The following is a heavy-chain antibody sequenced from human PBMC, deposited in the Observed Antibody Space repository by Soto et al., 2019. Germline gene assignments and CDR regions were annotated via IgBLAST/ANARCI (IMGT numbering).Heavy chain of an antibody. Sequence: QVQLVESGGGVVQPGRSLRLSCAASGFTFSSYAMHWVRQAPGKGLEWVAVISYDGSNKYYADSVKGRFTISRDNSKNPLYLQMNSLRAEDTAVYYCARGYGDYVYYYYGMDVWGQGTTVTVSS. V-gene: IGHV3-30-3*01. J-gene: IGHJ6*02. CDR2: ISYDGSNK. D-gene: IGHD4-17*01. CDR3: ARGYGDYVYYYYGMDV. CDR1: GFTFSSYA.